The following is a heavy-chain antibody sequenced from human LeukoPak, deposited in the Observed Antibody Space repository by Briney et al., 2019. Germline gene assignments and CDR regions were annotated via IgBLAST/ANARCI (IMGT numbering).Heavy chain of an antibody. Sequence: GGSLRLSCAASGFTFSSYGMSWVRQAPGKGLEWVSAISGSGGSTYYADSVKGRFTISRDNSKNTLYLQMNSLRAEDTAVYYCAKSYDSSGYYSGYWGQGTLVTVSS. V-gene: IGHV3-23*01. D-gene: IGHD3-22*01. CDR1: GFTFSSYG. CDR3: AKSYDSSGYYSGY. J-gene: IGHJ4*02. CDR2: ISGSGGST.